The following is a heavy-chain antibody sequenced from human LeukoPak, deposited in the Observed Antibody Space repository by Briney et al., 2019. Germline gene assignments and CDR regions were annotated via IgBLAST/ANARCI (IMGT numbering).Heavy chain of an antibody. J-gene: IGHJ3*02. CDR1: GFTFSSYG. CDR3: AKSSGYLSEAFDI. Sequence: PGGSLRLSCAASGFTFSSYGMHWVRQAPGKGLEWVAVIPYDGSNKYYADSVKGRFTISRDNSKNTLYLQMNSLRAEDTAVYYCAKSSGYLSEAFDIWGQGTMVTVSS. D-gene: IGHD3-22*01. V-gene: IGHV3-30*18. CDR2: IPYDGSNK.